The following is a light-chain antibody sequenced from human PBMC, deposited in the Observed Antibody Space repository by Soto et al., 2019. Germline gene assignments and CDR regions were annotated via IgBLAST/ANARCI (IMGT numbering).Light chain of an antibody. CDR2: DVS. CDR1: SSDVGGYNY. Sequence: QSALTQPASVSGSPGQSITISCTGTSSDVGGYNYVSWYQQHPGKAPKLMIYDVSERPSGVSDRFSGSQSGNTASLTISGLQAEDEADYYCSSYTSSSTYVFGTGTKLTVL. V-gene: IGLV2-14*03. J-gene: IGLJ1*01. CDR3: SSYTSSSTYV.